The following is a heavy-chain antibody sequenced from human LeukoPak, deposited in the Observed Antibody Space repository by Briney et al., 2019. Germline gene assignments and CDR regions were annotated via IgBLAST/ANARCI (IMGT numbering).Heavy chain of an antibody. CDR1: DGSITNYD. J-gene: IGHJ4*02. V-gene: IGHV4-59*01. Sequence: SETLSLTCTVSDGSITNYDWSWVRQPPGRGLEFIGHVHYSGTTNYNPSLRSRVTISIDTSKKHFFLKLKSVTAADTAVYYCATGYGDFRVEGRYFYSWGQGTLVTVSS. CDR3: ATGYGDFRVEGRYFYS. D-gene: IGHD4-17*01. CDR2: VHYSGTT.